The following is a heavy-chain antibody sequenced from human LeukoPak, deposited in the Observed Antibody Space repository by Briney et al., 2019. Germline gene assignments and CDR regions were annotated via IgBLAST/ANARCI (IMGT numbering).Heavy chain of an antibody. Sequence: GGALRLSCAASGFTFTSYAMSWVRQAPGKGLEWVSGISGSGGTTNYAYSVKGRFTIPRDNSKNTLYLQMNSLKVEDTAVYYCAKDSYQGLFKPFDYWGQGTLVTVSS. CDR2: ISGSGGTT. CDR1: GFTFTSYA. D-gene: IGHD6-19*01. J-gene: IGHJ4*02. V-gene: IGHV3-23*01. CDR3: AKDSYQGLFKPFDY.